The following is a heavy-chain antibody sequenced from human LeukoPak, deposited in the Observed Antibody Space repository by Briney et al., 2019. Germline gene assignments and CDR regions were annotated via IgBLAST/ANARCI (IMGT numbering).Heavy chain of an antibody. CDR1: GGSISSYY. V-gene: IGHV4-59*01. Sequence: SETLSLTCTVSGGSISSYYWSWIRQPPGKGLEWIGYIYYSGSTNYNPSLKSRVTISVDTSKNQFSLKLSSVTAADTAVYYCARGAARWLQFGYYFDYWAREPWSPSPQ. J-gene: IGHJ4*02. CDR3: ARGAARWLQFGYYFDY. CDR2: IYYSGST. D-gene: IGHD5-24*01.